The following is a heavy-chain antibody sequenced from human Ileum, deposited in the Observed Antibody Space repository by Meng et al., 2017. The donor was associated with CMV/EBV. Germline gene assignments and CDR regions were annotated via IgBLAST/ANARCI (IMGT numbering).Heavy chain of an antibody. CDR1: GFSLITSEVG. Sequence: QITLKESGPTRVKPTQTLTLTCTFAGFSLITSEVGVHWIRQPPGKALEWLALIYWDDDNRFSPSLKNRLTITKDTSKNQVVLRMTNMDPTDTATYYCAHGRGWLTDYWGQGTLVTVSS. CDR2: IYWDDDN. J-gene: IGHJ4*02. D-gene: IGHD6-19*01. CDR3: AHGRGWLTDY. V-gene: IGHV2-5*02.